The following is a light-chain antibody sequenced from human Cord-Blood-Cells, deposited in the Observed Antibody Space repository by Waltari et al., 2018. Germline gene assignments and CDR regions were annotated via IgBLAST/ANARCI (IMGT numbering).Light chain of an antibody. V-gene: IGLV1-40*01. CDR2: GNS. Sequence: QSVLTQPPSVSGAPGPRVTISCTGSSSNIGAGYDLPWYQQLPGTAPKPLIYGNSKRPAGVPDRFSGSKSGTSASLAITGLQAEDEADYYCQSYDSSLSGSVFGGGTKLTVL. CDR1: SSNIGAGYD. J-gene: IGLJ3*02. CDR3: QSYDSSLSGSV.